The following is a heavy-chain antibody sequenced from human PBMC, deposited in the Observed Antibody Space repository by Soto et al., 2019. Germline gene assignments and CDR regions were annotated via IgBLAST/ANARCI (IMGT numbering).Heavy chain of an antibody. CDR3: AHAYGGRSLY. Sequence: QITLKESGPTLVKPTQTLTLTCTFSGFSLPTDRVGVGWIRQPPGKALEWLAVISWDDTKTYRPSLKSRLTITKASSKNQVDLTMTDMDPVDTDTYYCAHAYGGRSLYWGQGTLVTVSS. CDR2: ISWDDTK. J-gene: IGHJ4*02. D-gene: IGHD1-26*01. V-gene: IGHV2-5*02. CDR1: GFSLPTDRVG.